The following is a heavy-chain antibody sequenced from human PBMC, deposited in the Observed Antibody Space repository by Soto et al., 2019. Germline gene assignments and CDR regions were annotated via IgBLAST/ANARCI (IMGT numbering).Heavy chain of an antibody. CDR2: ISSSSTTM. Sequence: PGGSLRLSCAASELTFSSYSINWVRQAPGKGLEWVSYISSSSTTMYYADSVRGRFTISRDNAKNSLYLQMNSLRAEDTAVYYCALRVSYYYMDVWGKGTTVTVSS. V-gene: IGHV3-48*01. CDR1: ELTFSSYS. J-gene: IGHJ6*03. CDR3: ALRVSYYYMDV.